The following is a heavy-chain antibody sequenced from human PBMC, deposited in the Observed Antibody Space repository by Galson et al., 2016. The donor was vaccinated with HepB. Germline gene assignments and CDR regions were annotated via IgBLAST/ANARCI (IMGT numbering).Heavy chain of an antibody. CDR3: ARGVRDPLWVY. D-gene: IGHD3-10*01. V-gene: IGHV3-66*01. CDR1: GFIVSDNY. Sequence: SLRLSCAASGFIVSDNYMGWVRQAPGKGLQWVSVIYSGGTTYYADSVKGRFIISRDNSKNTLYLQMNSLRAEDTAVYYCARGVRDPLWVYWGQGTVVTVSS. J-gene: IGHJ4*02. CDR2: IYSGGTT.